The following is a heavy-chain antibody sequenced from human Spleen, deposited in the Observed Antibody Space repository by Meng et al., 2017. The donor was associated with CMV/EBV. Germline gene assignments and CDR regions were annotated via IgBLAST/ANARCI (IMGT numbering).Heavy chain of an antibody. CDR2: IYYSGST. J-gene: IGHJ6*02. CDR1: GGSISSFY. D-gene: IGHD1-26*01. Sequence: SETLSLTCTVSGGSISSFYWSWIRQPPGKGLEWIGYIYYSGSTNYNPSLKSRVTISVDTSKNQFSLKLSSVTAADTAIYYCAKVKWVAAHLNYYYGMDVWAQGTAVTVSS. CDR3: AKVKWVAAHLNYYYGMDV. V-gene: IGHV4-59*12.